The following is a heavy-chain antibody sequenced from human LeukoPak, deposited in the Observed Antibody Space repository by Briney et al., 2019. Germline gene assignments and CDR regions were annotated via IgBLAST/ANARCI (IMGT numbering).Heavy chain of an antibody. V-gene: IGHV4-61*02. CDR3: ARDRTGDGYNPFDY. CDR2: IYTSGST. CDR1: GGSISSGSYY. Sequence: ASETLSLTCTVSGGSISSGSYYWSWIRQPAGKGLEWIGRIYTSGSTNYNPSLKSRVTISVDTSKNQFSLKLSSVTAADTAVYYCARDRTGDGYNPFDYWGQGTLVTVSS. J-gene: IGHJ4*02. D-gene: IGHD5-24*01.